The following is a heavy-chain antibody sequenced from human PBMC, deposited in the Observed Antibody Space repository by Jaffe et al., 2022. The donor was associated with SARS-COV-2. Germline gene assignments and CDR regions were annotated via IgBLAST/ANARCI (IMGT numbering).Heavy chain of an antibody. CDR3: ARVLRGSGSNPYYYYGMDV. Sequence: QVQLQQWGAGLLKPSETLSLTCAVYGGSFSGYYWSWIRQPPGKGLEWIGEINHSGSTNYNPSLKSRVTISVDTSKNQFSLKLSSVTAADTAVYYCARVLRGSGSNPYYYYGMDVWGQGTTVTVSS. D-gene: IGHD3-10*01. CDR2: INHSGST. J-gene: IGHJ6*02. CDR1: GGSFSGYY. V-gene: IGHV4-34*01.